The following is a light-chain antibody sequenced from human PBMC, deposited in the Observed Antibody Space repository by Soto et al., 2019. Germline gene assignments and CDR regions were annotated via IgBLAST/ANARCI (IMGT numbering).Light chain of an antibody. V-gene: IGKV3-11*01. CDR2: DAS. CDR3: QQRSNWRT. CDR1: QSVSSY. Sequence: IVLTHAPATLSLSPGEIATLSGRASQSVSSYLAWYQQKPGQAPRLLIYDASNRATGIPARFSGSGSGTDFTLTISSLEPEDFAVYYCQQRSNWRTFGQGTKVDIK. J-gene: IGKJ1*01.